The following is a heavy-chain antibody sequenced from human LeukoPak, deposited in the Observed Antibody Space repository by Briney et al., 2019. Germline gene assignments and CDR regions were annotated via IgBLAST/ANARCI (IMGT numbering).Heavy chain of an antibody. V-gene: IGHV3-49*03. CDR3: SRDFTTSSRDYFDY. J-gene: IGHJ4*02. CDR2: IRNKAYGGTT. D-gene: IGHD6-6*01. Sequence: GGSLRLSCTASGFTFGDYAMSWFRQAPGKGLEWVGFIRNKAYGGTTEYAASVKGRFSVSRDDSKSIAYLQMNSLKTEDTAVYYCSRDFTTSSRDYFDYWGQGTLVTVSS. CDR1: GFTFGDYA.